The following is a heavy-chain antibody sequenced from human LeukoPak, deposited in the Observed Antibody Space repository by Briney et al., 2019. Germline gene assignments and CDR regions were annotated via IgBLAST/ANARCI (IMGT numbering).Heavy chain of an antibody. Sequence: SETLSLTYAVYGGSFSGYYWSWIRQPPGKGLEWIGEINHSGSTNYNPSLKSRVTISVDTSKNQFSLKLSSVTAADTAVYYCARHYYGDYVESAFDIWGQGTMVTVSS. CDR2: INHSGST. V-gene: IGHV4-34*01. CDR1: GGSFSGYY. J-gene: IGHJ3*02. D-gene: IGHD4-17*01. CDR3: ARHYYGDYVESAFDI.